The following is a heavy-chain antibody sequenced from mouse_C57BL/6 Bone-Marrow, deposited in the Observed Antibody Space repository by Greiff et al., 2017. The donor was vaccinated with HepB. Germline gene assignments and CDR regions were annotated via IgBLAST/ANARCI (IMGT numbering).Heavy chain of an antibody. J-gene: IGHJ4*01. CDR3: DRRTYYSNNDALDY. D-gene: IGHD2-5*01. Sequence: QVTLKVSGPGILQPSQTLSLSCSSSGFALSTFGMGVVWIRQPSGKGLEWLAHIWWDDDKYYNPTLKSALTISKDTSKNQIFLKIDNVDTADTATYYSDRRTYYSNNDALDYWGQGTSVTVSS. CDR1: GFALSTFGMG. V-gene: IGHV8-8*01. CDR2: IWWDDDK.